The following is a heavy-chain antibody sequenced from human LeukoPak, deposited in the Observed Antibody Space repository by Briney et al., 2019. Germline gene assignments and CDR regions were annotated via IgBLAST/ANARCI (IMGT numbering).Heavy chain of an antibody. J-gene: IGHJ5*02. Sequence: SETLSLTCTVSSGSISSSSYYWGWLRQPPGKGLEWIGSIYYSGSTYYNPSLKSRVTISVDTSKNQFSLKLSSVTAADTAVYYCARHGLAQWLPQNVNWFDPWGQGTLVTVSS. V-gene: IGHV4-39*01. D-gene: IGHD6-19*01. CDR1: SGSISSSSYY. CDR2: IYYSGST. CDR3: ARHGLAQWLPQNVNWFDP.